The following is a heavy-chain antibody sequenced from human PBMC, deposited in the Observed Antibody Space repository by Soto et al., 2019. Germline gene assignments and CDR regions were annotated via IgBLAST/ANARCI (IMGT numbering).Heavy chain of an antibody. J-gene: IGHJ4*02. CDR3: ASHPLNWSDADS. V-gene: IGHV4-4*07. Sequence: SETLSLTCTVSGGSISSYYWSWIRQPAGKGLEWIGRIYTSGSTNYNPSLKSPVTMSVDTSKNQFSLKLSSVTAADTAVYYCASHPLNWSDADSWGQGVLVTVSS. CDR1: GGSISSYY. D-gene: IGHD1-1*01. CDR2: IYTSGST.